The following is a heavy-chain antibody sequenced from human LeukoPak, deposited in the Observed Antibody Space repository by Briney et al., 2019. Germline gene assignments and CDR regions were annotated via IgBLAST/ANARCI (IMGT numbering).Heavy chain of an antibody. CDR2: IIPIFGTA. D-gene: IGHD2-15*01. CDR3: ARGPRLVANWFDP. Sequence: SVKVSCKASGGTFSSYAISWVRQAPGQGLEWIGGIIPIFGTANYAQKFQGRVTITADKSTSTAYMELSSLRSEDTAVYYCARGPRLVANWFDPWGQGTLVTVSS. J-gene: IGHJ5*02. V-gene: IGHV1-69*06. CDR1: GGTFSSYA.